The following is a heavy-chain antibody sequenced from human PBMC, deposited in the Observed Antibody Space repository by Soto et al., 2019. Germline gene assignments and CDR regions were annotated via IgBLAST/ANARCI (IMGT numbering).Heavy chain of an antibody. CDR3: ARDLAGDY. Sequence: GASVKVSCKASGGTFNSYAISWVRQVPGQGLEWMGAIIPILGTANYAQKFQGRVTITADKSTSTSNMELSSLNSEDTAVYFCARDLAGDYWGQGTLVTVSS. J-gene: IGHJ4*02. CDR1: GGTFNSYA. V-gene: IGHV1-69*06. CDR2: IIPILGTA.